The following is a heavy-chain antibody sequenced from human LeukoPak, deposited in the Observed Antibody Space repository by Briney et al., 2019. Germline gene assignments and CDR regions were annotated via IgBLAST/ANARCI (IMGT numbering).Heavy chain of an antibody. V-gene: IGHV3-30-3*01. D-gene: IGHD3-22*01. Sequence: GGSLRLSCAASGFTFSSYAMHWVRQAPGKGLEWVAVISYDGSNKYYADSVKGRFTISRDNSKNTLYLQMDSLRAEDTAVYYCARDKDYDSSDGGFDAFDIWGQGTMVTVSS. J-gene: IGHJ3*02. CDR1: GFTFSSYA. CDR3: ARDKDYDSSDGGFDAFDI. CDR2: ISYDGSNK.